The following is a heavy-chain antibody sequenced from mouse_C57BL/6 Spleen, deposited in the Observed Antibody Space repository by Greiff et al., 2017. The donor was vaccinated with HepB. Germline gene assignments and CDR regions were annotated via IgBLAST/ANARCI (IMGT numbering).Heavy chain of an antibody. CDR1: GYSITSGYY. V-gene: IGHV3-6*01. J-gene: IGHJ3*01. Sequence: EVKLEESGPGLVKPSQSLSLTCSVTGYSITSGYYWNWIRQFPGNKLEWMGYISYDGSNNYNPSLKNRISITRDTSKNQFFLKLNSVTTEDTATYYCARDDVHWFAYWGQGTLVTVSA. D-gene: IGHD2-3*01. CDR3: ARDDVHWFAY. CDR2: ISYDGSN.